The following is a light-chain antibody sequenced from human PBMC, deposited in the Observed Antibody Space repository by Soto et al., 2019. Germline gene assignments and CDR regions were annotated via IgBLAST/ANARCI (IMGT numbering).Light chain of an antibody. CDR2: EVS. V-gene: IGLV2-23*02. J-gene: IGLJ2*01. CDR3: GSYAGSSTYVV. Sequence: QSALTQPASVSGSPGQSITISCTGTSSDVGSYNLVSWYQQHPGKAPKLMIYEVSKRPSGVSNRFSGSKSDNTASLTISGLQAEDEAEYFCGSYAGSSTYVVFGGGTKRTVL. CDR1: SSDVGSYNL.